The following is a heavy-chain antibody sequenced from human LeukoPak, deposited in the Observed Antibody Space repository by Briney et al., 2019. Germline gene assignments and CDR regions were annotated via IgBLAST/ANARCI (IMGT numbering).Heavy chain of an antibody. CDR2: IYASGRT. D-gene: IGHD3-22*01. Sequence: SETLSLICTASGGPISSYYWNWIRQSAGKRLEWIGRIYASGRTDYNPSLKSRVTMSVDTSKNQFSLKVTYVTAADTAVYYCARGHSSGHYYDYWGQGTLVTVSS. J-gene: IGHJ4*02. V-gene: IGHV4-4*07. CDR1: GGPISSYY. CDR3: ARGHSSGHYYDY.